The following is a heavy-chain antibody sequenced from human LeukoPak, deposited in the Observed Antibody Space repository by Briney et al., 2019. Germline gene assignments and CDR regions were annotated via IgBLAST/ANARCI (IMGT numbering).Heavy chain of an antibody. J-gene: IGHJ4*02. D-gene: IGHD6-13*01. CDR1: GFTFSSYA. CDR3: ARDLPDSSSDY. V-gene: IGHV3-30-3*01. Sequence: PGRSLRLSCAASGFTFSSYAMHWVHQAPGKGLEWVAVISYDGSNKYYADSVKGRFTISRDNSKNTLYLQMNSLRAEDTAVYYCARDLPDSSSDYWGQGTLVTVSS. CDR2: ISYDGSNK.